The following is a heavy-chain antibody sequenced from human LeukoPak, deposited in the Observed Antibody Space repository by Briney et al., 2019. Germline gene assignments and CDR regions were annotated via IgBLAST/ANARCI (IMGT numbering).Heavy chain of an antibody. J-gene: IGHJ4*02. CDR1: GGSISSYY. CDR3: ARDRATDRGLDY. D-gene: IGHD3-10*01. CDR2: IYYSGST. V-gene: IGHV4-59*01. Sequence: SETLSLTCTVSGGSISSYYWSWIRQPPGKGLEWIGYIYYSGSTNYNPSLKSRVTISVDTSKNQFSLKLSSVTAADTAVYYCARDRATDRGLDYWGPGTLVTVSS.